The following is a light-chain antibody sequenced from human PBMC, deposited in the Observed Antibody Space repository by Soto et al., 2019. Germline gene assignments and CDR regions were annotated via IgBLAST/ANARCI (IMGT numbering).Light chain of an antibody. CDR2: ANT. Sequence: QSVLTHPPSVSRATGHRGCICCPGRSANVGATTHVHWYQHLPGKATKLLIFANTNRPSGVPYPFSGSQSRTSATLAITGLHAEDEADYSCQSYDSSLSGDVFGTATKVTV. CDR1: SANVGATTH. J-gene: IGLJ1*01. CDR3: QSYDSSLSGDV. V-gene: IGLV1-40*01.